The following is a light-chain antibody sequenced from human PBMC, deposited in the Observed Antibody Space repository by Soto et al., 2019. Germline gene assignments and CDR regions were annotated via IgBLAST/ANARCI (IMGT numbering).Light chain of an antibody. J-gene: IGLJ1*01. V-gene: IGLV1-51*02. CDR3: GTWDSSLSAGGV. CDR2: ENN. CDR1: SSKIGNNY. Sequence: QSVLTQPPSVSAAPGQKVTSSCSGGSSKIGNNYVSWYQQLPGTAPKLLIYENNKRPSGIPDRFSGSKSGTSATLGITGLQTGDEADYYCGTWDSSLSAGGVFGTGTKDTVL.